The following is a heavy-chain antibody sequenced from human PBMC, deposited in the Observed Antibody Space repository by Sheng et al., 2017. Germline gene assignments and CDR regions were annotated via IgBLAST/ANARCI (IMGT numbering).Heavy chain of an antibody. CDR3: ARVDGSSGWGGGGLTY. CDR1: VAPSVVTT. CDR2: SIPVGAP. D-gene: IGHD6-19*01. Sequence: QVQLQESGPGLVKAFRRPCPSPALSLVAPSVVTTGAGSGSPPGRDWSGLGVSIPVGAPTTTPPSKSRVTMSVDTSKNQFSLKLSSVTAADTAVYYCARVDGSSGWGGGGLTYWGQGTLVNVSS. V-gene: IGHV4-4*07. J-gene: IGHJ4*02.